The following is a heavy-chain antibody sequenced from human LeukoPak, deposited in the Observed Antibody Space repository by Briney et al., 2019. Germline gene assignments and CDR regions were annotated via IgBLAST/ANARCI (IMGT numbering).Heavy chain of an antibody. Sequence: GGSLRLSCAASGFTFSSYWMSWVRQAPGKGLEWVANIKQDGSEKYYVDSVKGRFTISRDNAKNSLYLQMNSLRAEDTAVYYCARLVPLSTIFGVVIGEGYFDYWGLGTLVTVSS. CDR2: IKQDGSEK. CDR1: GFTFSSYW. V-gene: IGHV3-7*03. D-gene: IGHD3-3*01. J-gene: IGHJ4*02. CDR3: ARLVPLSTIFGVVIGEGYFDY.